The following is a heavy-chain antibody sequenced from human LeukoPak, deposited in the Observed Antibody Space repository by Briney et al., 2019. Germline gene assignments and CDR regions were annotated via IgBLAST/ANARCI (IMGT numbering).Heavy chain of an antibody. CDR2: ISAYNGNT. CDR3: ARTAMGGFGELLFYNWFDP. V-gene: IGHV1-18*01. J-gene: IGHJ5*02. Sequence: GASVKVSCKAYGYTFTSYGISWVRQAPGQGLEWMGWISAYNGNTNYAQKLQGRVTMTTDTSTSTAYMELRSLRSDDTAVYYCARTAMGGFGELLFYNWFDPWGQGTLVTVSS. D-gene: IGHD3-10*01. CDR1: GYTFTSYG.